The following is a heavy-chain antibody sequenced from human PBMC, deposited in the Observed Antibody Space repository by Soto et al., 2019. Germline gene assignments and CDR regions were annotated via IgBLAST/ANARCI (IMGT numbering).Heavy chain of an antibody. Sequence: GASVKVSCKVSGYTLTELSMHWVRQAPGKGLEWMGSFDPEDGETIYAQKFQGRVTMTEDTSTDTAYMELSSLRSEDTAVYYCATGLTPGIAVAGDALDIWGQGTMVTVSS. CDR1: GYTLTELS. J-gene: IGHJ3*02. D-gene: IGHD6-19*01. CDR2: FDPEDGET. CDR3: ATGLTPGIAVAGDALDI. V-gene: IGHV1-24*01.